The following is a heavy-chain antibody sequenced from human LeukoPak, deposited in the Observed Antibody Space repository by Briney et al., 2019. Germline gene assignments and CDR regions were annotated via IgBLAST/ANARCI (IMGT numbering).Heavy chain of an antibody. CDR1: GGSISGYY. CDR3: ARLITGTTTAFDI. J-gene: IGHJ3*02. CDR2: IYTSGST. V-gene: IGHV4-4*07. D-gene: IGHD1-7*01. Sequence: SETLSLTCTVSGGSISGYYWSWVRQPAGKGLEWIWRIYTSGSTHYNPSLKSRVTMSVDTSKNQFSLKPSSATAADTAGYYCARLITGTTTAFDIWGQGTMVTVSS.